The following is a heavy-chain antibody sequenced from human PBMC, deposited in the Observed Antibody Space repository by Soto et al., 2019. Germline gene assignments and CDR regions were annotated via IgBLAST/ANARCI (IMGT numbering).Heavy chain of an antibody. CDR2: IIPILGIA. J-gene: IGHJ4*02. CDR3: AREEYDYGSGAFFDY. Sequence: QVQLVQSGAEVKKPGSSVKVSCKASGGTFSSYTISWVRQAPGQGLEWMGRIIPILGIANYAQKFQGRVTMAADKSTSTAYMELSSLRSEDTAVYYCAREEYDYGSGAFFDYWGQGTLVTVSS. D-gene: IGHD3-10*01. V-gene: IGHV1-69*08. CDR1: GGTFSSYT.